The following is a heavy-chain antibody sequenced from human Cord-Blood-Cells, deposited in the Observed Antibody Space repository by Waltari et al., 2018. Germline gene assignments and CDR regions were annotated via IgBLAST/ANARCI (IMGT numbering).Heavy chain of an antibody. J-gene: IGHJ1*01. V-gene: IGHV1-24*01. Sequence: QVQLVQSGAEVKKPGASVKVSCKVSGYTLTELSMHWVRKAPGKGLEWMGGFDPEDGETIYAQKFQCRVTMTEDTSTDTAYMELSSLRSEDTAVYYCATHVYCSSTSCYTEYFQHWGQGTLVTVSS. D-gene: IGHD2-2*02. CDR2: FDPEDGET. CDR1: GYTLTELS. CDR3: ATHVYCSSTSCYTEYFQH.